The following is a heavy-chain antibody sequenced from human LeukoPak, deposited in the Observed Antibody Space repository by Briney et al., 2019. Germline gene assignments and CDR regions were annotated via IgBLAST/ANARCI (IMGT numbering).Heavy chain of an antibody. CDR3: ARAARDGYNPPPYYYYYMDV. D-gene: IGHD5-24*01. Sequence: GGSLRLSCAASGFTFSSYDMHWVRQAPGKGLEWVAVISYDGSNKYYADSVKGRFTISRDNSKNTLYMQMNSLRAEDTAVYYCARAARDGYNPPPYYYYYMDVWGKGTTVTVSS. CDR1: GFTFSSYD. V-gene: IGHV3-30*03. CDR2: ISYDGSNK. J-gene: IGHJ6*03.